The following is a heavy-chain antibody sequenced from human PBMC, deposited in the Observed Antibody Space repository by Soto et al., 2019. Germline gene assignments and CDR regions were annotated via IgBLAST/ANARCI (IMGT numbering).Heavy chain of an antibody. CDR2: INAGNGNT. CDR3: ARGSSYDGNS. D-gene: IGHD5-12*01. J-gene: IGHJ4*02. CDR1: GYTFTSYA. V-gene: IGHV1-3*01. Sequence: QVQLVQSGAEVKKPGASMKVSCKASGYTFTSYAIHWVRQAPGQKLEWMGWINAGNGNTKYSQKFQGRVTITRDTSASTAYMELSSLRSEDTAVYYCARGSSYDGNSWGQGTLVTVSS.